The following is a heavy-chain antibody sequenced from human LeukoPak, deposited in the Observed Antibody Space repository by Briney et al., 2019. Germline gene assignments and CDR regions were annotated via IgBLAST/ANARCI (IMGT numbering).Heavy chain of an antibody. CDR1: GGSISSGSYY. J-gene: IGHJ4*02. CDR2: IYTSGST. D-gene: IGHD2-8*01. V-gene: IGHV4-61*02. CDR3: ARNHYCTNGVCYYFDY. Sequence: SQTLSLTCTVSGGSISSGSYYWSWIRQPAGKGLEWIGRIYTSGSTNYNPSLKSRVTISVDTSKNQFSLKLSSVSAADTAVYYCARNHYCTNGVCYYFDYWGQGTLVTVSS.